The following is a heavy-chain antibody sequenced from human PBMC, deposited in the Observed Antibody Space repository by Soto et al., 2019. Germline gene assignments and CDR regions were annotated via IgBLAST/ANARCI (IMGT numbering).Heavy chain of an antibody. D-gene: IGHD3-22*01. V-gene: IGHV3-33*01. Sequence: GGSLRLCCAASGFTFSSYGMHWVRLAPGKGLEWVAVIWYDGSNKYYADSVKGRFTISRDNSKNTLYLQMNSLRAEDTAVYYCARDRRSYYDSSGYRYYYYYYGMDVWGQGTTVTVSS. J-gene: IGHJ6*02. CDR2: IWYDGSNK. CDR1: GFTFSSYG. CDR3: ARDRRSYYDSSGYRYYYYYYGMDV.